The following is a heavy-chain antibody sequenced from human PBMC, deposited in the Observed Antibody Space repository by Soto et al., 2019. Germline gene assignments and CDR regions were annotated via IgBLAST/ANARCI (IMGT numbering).Heavy chain of an antibody. Sequence: GGSLRLSCAASGFTFSSYWMSWVRQAPGKGLEWVASIKQDGSEKYYVDSVKGRFTISRDNAKNSLYLQMNSLRAEDTAVYYCARDLRVRTYYYGSGSRERYYYYGMDVWGQGTTVTVSS. CDR3: ARDLRVRTYYYGSGSRERYYYYGMDV. CDR2: IKQDGSEK. V-gene: IGHV3-7*03. D-gene: IGHD3-10*01. J-gene: IGHJ6*02. CDR1: GFTFSSYW.